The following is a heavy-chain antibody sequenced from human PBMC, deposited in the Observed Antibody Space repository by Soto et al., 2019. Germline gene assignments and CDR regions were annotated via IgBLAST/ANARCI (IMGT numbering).Heavy chain of an antibody. V-gene: IGHV4-34*01. CDR2: INHSGST. CDR3: ARGPRIAAAGYPHWFDP. Sequence: SETLSLTCAAYGGSFSGYYWSWIRQPPGKGLEWIGEINHSGSTNYNPSLKSRVTISVDTSKNQFSLKLSSVTAADTAVYYCARGPRIAAAGYPHWFDPWGQGTLVTVSS. CDR1: GGSFSGYY. J-gene: IGHJ5*02. D-gene: IGHD6-13*01.